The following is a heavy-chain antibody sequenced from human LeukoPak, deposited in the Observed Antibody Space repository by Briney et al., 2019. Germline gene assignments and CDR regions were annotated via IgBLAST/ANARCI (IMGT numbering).Heavy chain of an antibody. CDR1: RFPFSSYA. D-gene: IGHD3-10*01. CDR3: ASRGITVVGYYYYGMDV. Sequence: GGSLRLSCVASRFPFSSYAMSWVRQAPGKGLEWVSDISGTGGTTDYADSVKGRFTISRDNSKNTLYLQMNSLRAEDTAVYYCASRGITVVGYYYYGMDVWGQGTTVTVSS. J-gene: IGHJ6*02. V-gene: IGHV3-23*01. CDR2: ISGTGGTT.